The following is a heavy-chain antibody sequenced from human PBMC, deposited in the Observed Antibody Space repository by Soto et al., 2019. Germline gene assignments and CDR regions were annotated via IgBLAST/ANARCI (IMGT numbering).Heavy chain of an antibody. V-gene: IGHV1-58*02. CDR2: IVVGSGNT. J-gene: IGHJ4*02. D-gene: IGHD3-16*02. Sequence: SVKVSCKASGFTFTSSAMQWVRQARGQRLEWIGWIVVGSGNTNYAQKFQERVTITRDMSTSTAYMELSSLRSEDTAVYYCAAVPVFGGVIVSIDSWCQEALLTVSS. CDR1: GFTFTSSA. CDR3: AAVPVFGGVIVSIDS.